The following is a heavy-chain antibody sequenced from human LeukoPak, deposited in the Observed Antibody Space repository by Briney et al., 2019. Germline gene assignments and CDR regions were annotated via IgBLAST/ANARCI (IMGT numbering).Heavy chain of an antibody. Sequence: SETLSLTCAVYGGSFSGYYWSWIRQPPGKGLEWIGEINHSGSTNHNPSLKSRVTISVDTSKNQFSLKLSSLTGADTAVYYCASGHGGDFWNGYTRGLHFDYWGQGTLVTVSS. V-gene: IGHV4-34*01. CDR2: INHSGST. J-gene: IGHJ4*02. CDR3: ASGHGGDFWNGYTRGLHFDY. D-gene: IGHD3-3*01. CDR1: GGSFSGYY.